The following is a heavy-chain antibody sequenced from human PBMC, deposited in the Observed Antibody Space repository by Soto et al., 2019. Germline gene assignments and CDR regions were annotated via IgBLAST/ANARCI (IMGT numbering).Heavy chain of an antibody. Sequence: QVQLVESGGGVVQPGRSLRLSCAASGFTFSSYAMHWVRQAPGKGLEWVAVISYDGSNKYYADSVKGRFTISRDNSKTTLYLQMNSLRAEDTAVYYCARDFYGSGSYYQNSNFDYWGQGTLVTVSS. CDR2: ISYDGSNK. CDR3: ARDFYGSGSYYQNSNFDY. J-gene: IGHJ4*02. V-gene: IGHV3-30-3*01. CDR1: GFTFSSYA. D-gene: IGHD3-10*01.